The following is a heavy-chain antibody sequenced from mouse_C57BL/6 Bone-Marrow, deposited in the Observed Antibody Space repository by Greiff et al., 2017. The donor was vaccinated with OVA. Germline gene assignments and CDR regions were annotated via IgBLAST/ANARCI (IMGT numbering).Heavy chain of an antibody. J-gene: IGHJ2*01. CDR3: ARGRIYYGNFFHY. CDR2: IHPNSGST. D-gene: IGHD2-1*01. V-gene: IGHV1-64*01. CDR1: GYTFTSYW. Sequence: QVQLQQSGAELVKPGASVKLSCKASGYTFTSYWMHWVKQRPGQGLEWIGMIHPNSGSTNYNEKFKSKATLTVDKSSSTAYMQLSSLTSEDAAVYDCARGRIYYGNFFHYWGQGTTLTVSS.